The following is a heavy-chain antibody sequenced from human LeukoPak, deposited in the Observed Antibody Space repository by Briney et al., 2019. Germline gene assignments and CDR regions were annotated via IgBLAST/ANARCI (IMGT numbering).Heavy chain of an antibody. V-gene: IGHV4-59*01. CDR2: IFHNGNT. CDR1: DGSMSPYY. CDR3: ARGGYYYLDV. J-gene: IGHJ6*03. Sequence: SETLSLTCTVSDGSMSPYYWSWIRQSPGKGLEWIAYIFHNGNTKYIPSLWSRIAISIDTSRNQVFLNLNSVTAADTAVYYCARGGYYYLDVWGKGTTVTVSS.